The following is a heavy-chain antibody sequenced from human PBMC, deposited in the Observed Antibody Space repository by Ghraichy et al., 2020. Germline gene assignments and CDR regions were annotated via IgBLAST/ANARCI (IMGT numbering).Heavy chain of an antibody. CDR2: ISGRADAT. J-gene: IGHJ4*02. CDR3: AKESPNTKGRMYYFDS. V-gene: IGHV3-23*01. D-gene: IGHD2-2*01. Sequence: GGSLRLSCEASGFPFNSYAISWVRQAPGKGLEWVSVISGRADATYYSVSVKGRFTISRDNSRNTLYLQLSSLRAEDTAIYYCAKESPNTKGRMYYFDSWGQGALVTVSS. CDR1: GFPFNSYA.